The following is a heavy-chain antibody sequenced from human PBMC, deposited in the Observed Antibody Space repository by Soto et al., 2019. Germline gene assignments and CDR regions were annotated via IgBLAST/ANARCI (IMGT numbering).Heavy chain of an antibody. J-gene: IGHJ4*02. D-gene: IGHD1-20*01. V-gene: IGHV3-23*01. CDR2: ISGSGGST. CDR3: AEDLDNWNEYFDY. CDR1: GFTFSSYA. Sequence: GGSLRLSCAASGFTFSSYAMSWVRQAPGKGLEWVSAISGSGGSTYYADSVKGRFTISRDNSKNTLYLQMNSLRAEDTAVYYCAEDLDNWNEYFDYWGQGTLVTVSS.